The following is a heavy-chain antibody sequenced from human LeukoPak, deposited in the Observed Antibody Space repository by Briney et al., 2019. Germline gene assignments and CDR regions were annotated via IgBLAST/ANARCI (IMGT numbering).Heavy chain of an antibody. D-gene: IGHD3-10*01. CDR3: AGVHSGSYYSSIDYYYYYYMDV. CDR1: GGTFSSYA. CDR2: IIPIFGTA. Sequence: SVKVSCKASGGTFSSYAISWVRQAPGQGLEWMGGIIPIFGTANYAQKFQGRVTITADESTSTAYMELSSLGSEDTAVYYCAGVHSGSYYSSIDYYYYYYMDVWGKGTTVTVSS. J-gene: IGHJ6*03. V-gene: IGHV1-69*01.